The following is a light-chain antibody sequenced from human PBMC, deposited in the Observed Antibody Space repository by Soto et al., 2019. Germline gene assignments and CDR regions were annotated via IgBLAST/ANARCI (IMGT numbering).Light chain of an antibody. V-gene: IGKV3-15*01. Sequence: VMTQSAATLSVSPGERATLSCRASQSVSSNLAWYQQKPGQAPRLLIYGASTRATGIPARFSGSGSGTEFTLTISSLQSEDFAVYYCQQYNDWPPLTFGGGTKVAIK. J-gene: IGKJ4*01. CDR3: QQYNDWPPLT. CDR1: QSVSSN. CDR2: GAS.